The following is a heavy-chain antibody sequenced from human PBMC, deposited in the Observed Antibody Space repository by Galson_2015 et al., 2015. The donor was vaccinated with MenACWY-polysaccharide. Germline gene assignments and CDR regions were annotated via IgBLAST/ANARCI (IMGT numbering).Heavy chain of an antibody. Sequence: IGYIQRSGSTYYNPSHKNRFTISLDTSKDQYSLRLTSVTAADTALYYCVRAPYCDSTDCYRHDAFDIWGPGTMVTVAS. V-gene: IGHV4-30-2*05. J-gene: IGHJ3*02. D-gene: IGHD2-2*01. CDR2: IQRSGST. CDR3: VRAPYCDSTDCYRHDAFDI.